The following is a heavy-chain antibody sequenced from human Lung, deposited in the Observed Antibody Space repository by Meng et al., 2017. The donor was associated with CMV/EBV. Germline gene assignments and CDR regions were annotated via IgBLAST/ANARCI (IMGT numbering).Heavy chain of an antibody. V-gene: IGHV4-61*01. Sequence: SCTVSGGSVSSGSYYWSWIRQPPGKGLEWIGYVHYSGSTNYNPSLKSRVTISLDTSKNQFSLRLSSVTAADTAVYFCARFLDSWFYFDSWGQGTPVTVSS. D-gene: IGHD6-13*01. CDR1: GGSVSSGSYY. CDR3: ARFLDSWFYFDS. CDR2: VHYSGST. J-gene: IGHJ4*02.